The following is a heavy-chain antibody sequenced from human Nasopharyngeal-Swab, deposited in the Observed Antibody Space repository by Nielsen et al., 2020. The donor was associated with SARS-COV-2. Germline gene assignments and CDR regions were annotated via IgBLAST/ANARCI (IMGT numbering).Heavy chain of an antibody. D-gene: IGHD4-17*01. CDR3: ARARGAYGDYYYYYTDV. CDR2: TYYRSKWYN. Sequence: SCATSGDSVSSSSAAWNWNRQSQSRGLEWLGRTYYRSKWYNDYAVSVKSRITINPDTSKNQFSLHLNSVTPEDTAVYYCARARGAYGDYYYYYTDVWGKGTTVTVSS. CDR1: GDSVSSSSAA. V-gene: IGHV6-1*01. J-gene: IGHJ6*03.